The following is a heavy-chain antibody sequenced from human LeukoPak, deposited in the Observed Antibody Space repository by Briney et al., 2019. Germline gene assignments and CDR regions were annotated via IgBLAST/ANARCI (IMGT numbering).Heavy chain of an antibody. D-gene: IGHD1-14*01. V-gene: IGHV4-59*01. CDR2: VSHSGST. CDR3: ARGGNHYYHGMDV. Sequence: SETLSLTCTVSGGSISPYYWSWIRQPPGKGLEWIGYVSHSGSTNYNLSLGSRVTISVDTSKNQFSPKLTSVTAADTAVYFCARGGNHYYHGMDVWGQGTTVTVSS. J-gene: IGHJ6*02. CDR1: GGSISPYY.